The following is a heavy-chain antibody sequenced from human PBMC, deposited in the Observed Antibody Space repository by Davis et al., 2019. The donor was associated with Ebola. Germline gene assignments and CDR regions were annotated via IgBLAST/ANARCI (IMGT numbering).Heavy chain of an antibody. CDR1: RYSFTSYA. V-gene: IGHV7-4-1*02. J-gene: IGHJ4*02. CDR3: ARDFSWAFDY. D-gene: IGHD6-13*01. Sequence: AASVKVSCKASRYSFTSYAMNWVRQAPGQGLEWMGWINTNTGNPTYAQGFTGRSVFSLDTSVSTAYLQISSLKAEDTAVYYCARDFSWAFDYWGQGTLVTVSS. CDR2: INTNTGNP.